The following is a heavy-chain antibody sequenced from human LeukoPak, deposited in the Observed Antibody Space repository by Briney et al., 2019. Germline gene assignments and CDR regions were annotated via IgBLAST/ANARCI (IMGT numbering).Heavy chain of an antibody. CDR1: GLTFSSYN. J-gene: IGHJ4*02. CDR2: ISSSSSYI. D-gene: IGHD1-14*01. Sequence: GGSLSPSCAASGLTFSSYNMNWVRQAPGKGLEWVSFISSSSSYIYYADSVKGRFTISRDNAKNSLFLQMNSLRAEDTAVYYCARGTPTTRDFDSWGQGTLVTVSS. CDR3: ARGTPTTRDFDS. V-gene: IGHV3-21*01.